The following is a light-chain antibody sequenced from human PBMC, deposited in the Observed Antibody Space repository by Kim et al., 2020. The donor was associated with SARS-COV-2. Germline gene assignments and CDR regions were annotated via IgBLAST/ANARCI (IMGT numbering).Light chain of an antibody. CDR1: QSVSSK. CDR2: GAS. CDR3: QHYNKWPIT. V-gene: IGKV3-15*01. J-gene: IGKJ5*01. Sequence: VSPGDGVPLSCRASQSVSSKLAWYQQKPGQAPRLRIYGASTRATGIPDRFSGSGSATEFTLTISSLQSEDFAVYYCQHYNKWPITYGQGTRLEI.